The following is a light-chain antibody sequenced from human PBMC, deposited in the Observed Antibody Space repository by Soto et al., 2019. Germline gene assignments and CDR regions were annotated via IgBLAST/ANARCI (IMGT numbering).Light chain of an antibody. V-gene: IGLV2-8*01. CDR3: SSYAGSNIYDV. J-gene: IGLJ1*01. CDR1: TSDFGSNNY. CDR2: EVN. Sequence: QSALTQPPSASGSPGQSVTISCTGTTSDFGSNNYVSWYQQHPGKAPKLMIYEVNKRPSGVPDRFSGSKSGNTASLTVSGLQADDEADYYCSSYAGSNIYDVFGTGTKVTVL.